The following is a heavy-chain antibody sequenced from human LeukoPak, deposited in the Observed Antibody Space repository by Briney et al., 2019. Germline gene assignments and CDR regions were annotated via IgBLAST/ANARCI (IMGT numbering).Heavy chain of an antibody. CDR2: ISAYNGNT. V-gene: IGHV1-18*01. D-gene: IGHD3-10*01. Sequence: GASVKVSCTASGYTFTSYGISWVRQAPGQGLEWMGWISAYNGNTNYAQKLQGRVTMTTDTSTSTAYMELRSLRSDDTAVYCCARDSVRGVISPVDYWGQGTLVTVSS. CDR3: ARDSVRGVISPVDY. CDR1: GYTFTSYG. J-gene: IGHJ4*02.